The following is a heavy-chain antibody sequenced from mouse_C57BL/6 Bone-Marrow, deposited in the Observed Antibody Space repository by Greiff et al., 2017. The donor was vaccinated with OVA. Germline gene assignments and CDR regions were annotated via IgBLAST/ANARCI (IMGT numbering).Heavy chain of an antibody. D-gene: IGHD1-1*01. Sequence: EVQRVESGAELVRPGASVKLSCTASGFNIKDDYMHWVKQRPEQGLEWIGWIDPENGDPEYASKFQGKATITADTSSNTAYLQLSSLTSEDTAVYYCTLYYYGSSWCAYWGQGTLVTVSA. CDR3: TLYYYGSSWCAY. V-gene: IGHV14-4*01. CDR1: GFNIKDDY. CDR2: IDPENGDP. J-gene: IGHJ3*01.